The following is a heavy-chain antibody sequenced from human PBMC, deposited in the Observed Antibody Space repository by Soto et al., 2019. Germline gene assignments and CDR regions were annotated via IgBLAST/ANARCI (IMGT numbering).Heavy chain of an antibody. D-gene: IGHD3-22*01. CDR3: ARDYYDSSGYQVDYYYYGMDV. Sequence: QVQLVQSGAEVKKPGSSVKVSCKASGGTFSSYAISWVRQAPGQGLEWMGGIIPIFGTANYAQKFQGRVTITADKYTSTAYMELSSLRSEDTAVYYCARDYYDSSGYQVDYYYYGMDVWGQGTTVTVSS. CDR2: IIPIFGTA. J-gene: IGHJ6*02. V-gene: IGHV1-69*06. CDR1: GGTFSSYA.